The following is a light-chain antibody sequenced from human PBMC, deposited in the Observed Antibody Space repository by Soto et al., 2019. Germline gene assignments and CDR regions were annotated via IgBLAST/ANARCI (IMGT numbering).Light chain of an antibody. J-gene: IGKJ1*01. CDR3: QQYDNSPPWT. CDR1: QSVSSTS. V-gene: IGKV3-20*01. Sequence: EIVLTQSPGTLSFSPGERATLSCRASQSVSSTSLAWYHQKPGQAPRLLIYGASNRATGIPDRFSGSGSGTDFTLIISRLEPEDFAVYYCQQYDNSPPWTFGQGTKVEIK. CDR2: GAS.